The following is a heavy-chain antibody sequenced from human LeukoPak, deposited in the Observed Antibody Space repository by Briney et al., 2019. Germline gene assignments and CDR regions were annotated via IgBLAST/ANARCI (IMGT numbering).Heavy chain of an antibody. V-gene: IGHV4-39*01. J-gene: IGHJ5*02. D-gene: IGHD3-10*01. CDR1: GASISSNIYY. CDR3: ARRGGANWFDP. CDR2: SYYGGRT. Sequence: PSEALSLTCTVSGASISSNIYYCGWIRHPPGKGLEWIRSSYYGGRTYYNPSLKGRFTISVDTSKNQFFLKLSSVTAADTAVYYCARRGGANWFDPWGQGTLVTVSS.